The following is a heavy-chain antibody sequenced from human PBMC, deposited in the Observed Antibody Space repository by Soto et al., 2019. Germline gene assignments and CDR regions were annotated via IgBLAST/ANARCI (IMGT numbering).Heavy chain of an antibody. V-gene: IGHV3-53*01. CDR1: GFPVSSNH. Sequence: GSLRLSCAASGFPVSSNHMSWVRQAPGKGLEWVSVIYSGGSTYYADSVKGRFTISRDNSKNTLYLQMNSLRAEDTAVYYCARAPLGYCSGGSCPDPLRYHYGMDAWGQGTTVTVSS. J-gene: IGHJ6*02. D-gene: IGHD2-15*01. CDR3: ARAPLGYCSGGSCPDPLRYHYGMDA. CDR2: IYSGGST.